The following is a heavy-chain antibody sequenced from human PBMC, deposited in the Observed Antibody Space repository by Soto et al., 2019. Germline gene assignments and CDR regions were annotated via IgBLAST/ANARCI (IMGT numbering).Heavy chain of an antibody. D-gene: IGHD6-19*01. CDR1: GDSISSTTYY. CDR3: ASHVTYTSGWSDY. J-gene: IGHJ4*02. V-gene: IGHV4-39*01. Sequence: QLQLQESGPGLVKPSETLSLTCTVSGDSISSTTYYWGWIRQPPGKGLEWIGNIYYSGTTYYNPSLKSRVTISVDTSKNQFSLKLSSVTAADTAVYYCASHVTYTSGWSDYWGQGTLVTVSS. CDR2: IYYSGTT.